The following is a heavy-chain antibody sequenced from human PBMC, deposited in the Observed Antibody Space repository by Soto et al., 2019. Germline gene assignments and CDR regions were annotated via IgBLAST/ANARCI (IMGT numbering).Heavy chain of an antibody. D-gene: IGHD4-17*01. Sequence: QVQLQESGPGLVKPSETLSLTCTVSGGSIIGYYWSWIRQPPGKGLEWIGYIYYSGSTNYNPSLKSRVTISVDTSKNQFSLKLSSVTAADTAVYYCARDLRLDYWGQGTLVTVSS. V-gene: IGHV4-59*01. CDR1: GGSIIGYY. CDR2: IYYSGST. CDR3: ARDLRLDY. J-gene: IGHJ4*02.